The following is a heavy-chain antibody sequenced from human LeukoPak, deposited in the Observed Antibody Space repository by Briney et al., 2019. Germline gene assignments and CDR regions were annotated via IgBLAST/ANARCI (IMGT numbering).Heavy chain of an antibody. V-gene: IGHV3-30*02. CDR2: IRYDGSNV. CDR1: GFTFSSYG. D-gene: IGHD1-7*01. Sequence: GGSLRLSCAGSGFTFSSYGIHWVRQAPGKGLEWVTFIRYDGSNVQYADSVQGRFTISRDNSKKTVYLQMNSLRVEDSGLYYCAKDWNYGSYFDYWGQGALVTVSS. CDR3: AKDWNYGSYFDY. J-gene: IGHJ4*02.